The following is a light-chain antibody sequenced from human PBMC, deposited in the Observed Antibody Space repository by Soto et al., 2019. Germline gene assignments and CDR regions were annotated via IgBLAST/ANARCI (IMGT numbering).Light chain of an antibody. J-gene: IGKJ2*01. CDR3: QQYNNWPPEYT. Sequence: EIVMTQSPATLSVSPGERATFSCRASQSVSTRLAWYQQKPGQAPRLLIYGASTRATGIPARFSGSGSGTEFTLTISSLQSEDFAVYHCQQYNNWPPEYTFGQGTKLEIK. CDR2: GAS. CDR1: QSVSTR. V-gene: IGKV3D-15*01.